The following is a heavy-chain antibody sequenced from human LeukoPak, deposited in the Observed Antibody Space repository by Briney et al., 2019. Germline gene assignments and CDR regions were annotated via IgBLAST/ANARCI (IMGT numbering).Heavy chain of an antibody. CDR3: ARGYSYGLIFDY. CDR1: GGSISSYY. Sequence: SETLSLTCTVSGGSISSYYWSWIRQPPGKGLEWIGYIYYSGSTNYNPSLKSRVTISVDTSKNQFSLKLGSVTAADTAVYYCARGYSYGLIFDYWGQGTLVTVSS. D-gene: IGHD5-18*01. V-gene: IGHV4-59*01. CDR2: IYYSGST. J-gene: IGHJ4*02.